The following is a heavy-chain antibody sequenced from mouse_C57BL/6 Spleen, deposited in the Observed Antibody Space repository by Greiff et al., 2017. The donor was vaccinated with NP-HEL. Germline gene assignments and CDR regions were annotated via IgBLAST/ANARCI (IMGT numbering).Heavy chain of an antibody. CDR2: ISSGSSTI. V-gene: IGHV5-17*01. J-gene: IGHJ3*01. Sequence: EVMLVESGGGLVKPGGSLKLSCAASGFTFSDYGMHWVRQAPEKGLEWVAYISSGSSTIYYADTVKGRFTISRDNAKNTLFLQMTSLRSEDTAMYYCEREWLLPFAYWGQGTLVTVSA. D-gene: IGHD2-3*01. CDR3: EREWLLPFAY. CDR1: GFTFSDYG.